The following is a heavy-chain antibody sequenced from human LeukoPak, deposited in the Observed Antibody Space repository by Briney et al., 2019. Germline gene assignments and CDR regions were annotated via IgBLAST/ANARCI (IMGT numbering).Heavy chain of an antibody. CDR1: GYTFTSYY. V-gene: IGHV1-8*03. CDR3: ARARKVPAAMRSYYFDY. J-gene: IGHJ4*02. Sequence: ASVKVSCKASGYTFTSYYMHWVRQATGQGLEWMGWMNPNSGNTGYAQKFQGRVTITRNTSISTAYMELSSLRSEDTAVYYCARARKVPAAMRSYYFDYWGQGTLVTVSS. CDR2: MNPNSGNT. D-gene: IGHD2-2*01.